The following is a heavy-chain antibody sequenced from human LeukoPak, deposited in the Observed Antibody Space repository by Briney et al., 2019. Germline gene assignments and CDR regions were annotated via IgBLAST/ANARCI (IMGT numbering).Heavy chain of an antibody. D-gene: IGHD3-22*01. CDR2: IHYSGST. J-gene: IGHJ6*03. Sequence: SETLSLTCTVSGGSISSYYWSWIRQSPGKGLEWIGYIHYSGSTNYNPSLKSRVTISVDTSKNQFSLKLSSVTTADTAVYYCARDYYDSLDYYYYMDVWGKGTTVTVSS. CDR1: GGSISSYY. V-gene: IGHV4-59*12. CDR3: ARDYYDSLDYYYYMDV.